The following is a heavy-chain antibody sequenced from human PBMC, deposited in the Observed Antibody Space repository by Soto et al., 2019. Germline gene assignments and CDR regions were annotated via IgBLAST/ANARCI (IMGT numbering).Heavy chain of an antibody. Sequence: QVTLKESGPVLVNPTETLTLTCTVSGFSLSNARMGVSWIRQPPGKALEWLAHIFSNDEKSYSTSLKSRLTISKDTSKSQVVLTMTNMDPVDTATYSCARMMGYSYDDGYYYYGMDVWGQGTTVTVSS. CDR1: GFSLSNARMG. J-gene: IGHJ6*02. CDR2: IFSNDEK. D-gene: IGHD5-18*01. CDR3: ARMMGYSYDDGYYYYGMDV. V-gene: IGHV2-26*01.